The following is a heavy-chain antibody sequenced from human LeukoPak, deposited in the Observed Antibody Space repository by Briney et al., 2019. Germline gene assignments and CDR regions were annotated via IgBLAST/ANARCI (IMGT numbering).Heavy chain of an antibody. J-gene: IGHJ6*03. CDR1: GYTFTSYD. CDR2: MNPNSGNT. CDR3: ARVPKVGAILYYYYYMDV. D-gene: IGHD3-3*01. V-gene: IGHV1-8*03. Sequence: GASVKVSCKASGYTFTSYDINWVGQPTGQGLDGMGWMNPNSGNTGYAQKFQGRVTITRNTSISTAYMELSSLRSEDTAVYYCARVPKVGAILYYYYYMDVWGKGTTVTVSS.